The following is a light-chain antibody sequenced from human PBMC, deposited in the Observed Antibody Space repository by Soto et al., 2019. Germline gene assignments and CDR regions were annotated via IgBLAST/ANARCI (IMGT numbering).Light chain of an antibody. Sequence: EIVMTRSPATLPVSPGERATLSCRASQSVSSNLAWYQQKPGQAPRFLICGASTRATGIPARFSGSGSGTEFTLTISSLQSEDFAVYYCQQYDNWPLTFGGGTKVEIK. V-gene: IGKV3-15*01. J-gene: IGKJ4*01. CDR2: GAS. CDR3: QQYDNWPLT. CDR1: QSVSSN.